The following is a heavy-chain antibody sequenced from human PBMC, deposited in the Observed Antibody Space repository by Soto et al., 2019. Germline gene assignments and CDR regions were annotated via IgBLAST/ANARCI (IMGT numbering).Heavy chain of an antibody. CDR2: IIPILGIA. CDR3: AREASVTNDAFNI. D-gene: IGHD4-17*01. J-gene: IGHJ3*02. CDR1: GGTFSSYT. V-gene: IGHV1-69*04. Sequence: SVKVSCKASGGTFSSYTISWVRQAPGQGLEWMGRIIPILGIANYAQKFQGRVTITADKSTSTAYMELSSLRSEDTAVYYCAREASVTNDAFNIWGQGTMVTVSS.